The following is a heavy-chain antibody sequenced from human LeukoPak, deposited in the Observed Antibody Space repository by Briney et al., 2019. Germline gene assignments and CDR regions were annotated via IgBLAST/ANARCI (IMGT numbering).Heavy chain of an antibody. CDR2: ISGSGASA. Sequence: GSLRLSCAASRFTFSSYAMSWVRQAPGQGLEWVSAISGSGASAYYADSVKGRFTISRDNSKNTLYLQMNSLRAEDTAVYYCAKDQSQVVVAATPDYWGQGTLVTVSS. J-gene: IGHJ4*02. CDR3: AKDQSQVVVAATPDY. CDR1: RFTFSSYA. D-gene: IGHD2-15*01. V-gene: IGHV3-23*01.